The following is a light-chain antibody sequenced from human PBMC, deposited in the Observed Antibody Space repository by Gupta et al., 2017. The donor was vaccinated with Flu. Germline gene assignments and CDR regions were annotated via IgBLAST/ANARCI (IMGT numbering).Light chain of an antibody. V-gene: IGKV1-16*01. CDR1: QDINNF. J-gene: IGKJ2*01. CDR3: QQDDSYPRT. CDR2: SAS. Sequence: DIQMTQSPSALAVSVGDRVTITCRASQDINNFLAWFQQKPGKAPQSVIYSASSLSTGVPSRFYGSGSGTEYTLTVDNLQPEDLGTYYCQQDDSYPRTFGQGTKLEI.